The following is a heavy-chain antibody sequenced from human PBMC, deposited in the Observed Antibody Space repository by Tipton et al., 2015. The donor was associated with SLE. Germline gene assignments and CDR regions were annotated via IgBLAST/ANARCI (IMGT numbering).Heavy chain of an antibody. Sequence: TLSLTCTVSGGSISSSSYYWGWIRQPPGKGLEWIGSIYESGSTYYTPSLTSRVTISVDTSKNQFSLKLSSVTAADTAVYYCARRGIAAAGTYYGMDVWGQGTTVTVSS. CDR1: GGSISSSSYY. V-gene: IGHV4-39*07. D-gene: IGHD6-13*01. CDR3: ARRGIAAAGTYYGMDV. J-gene: IGHJ6*02. CDR2: IYESGST.